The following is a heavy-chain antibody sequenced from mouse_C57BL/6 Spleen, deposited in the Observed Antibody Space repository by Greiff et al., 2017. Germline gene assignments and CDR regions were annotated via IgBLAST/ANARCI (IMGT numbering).Heavy chain of an antibody. CDR2: ISDGGSYT. CDR3: ARDRGGYYPFDY. CDR1: GFTFSSYA. V-gene: IGHV5-4*01. Sequence: EVKLMESGGGLVKPGGSLKLSCAASGFTFSSYAMSWVRQTPEKRLEWVATISDGGSYTYYPDNVKGRFTISRDNAKNNLYLQMSHLKSEDTAMYYCARDRGGYYPFDYWGQGTTLTVSS. J-gene: IGHJ2*01. D-gene: IGHD2-3*01.